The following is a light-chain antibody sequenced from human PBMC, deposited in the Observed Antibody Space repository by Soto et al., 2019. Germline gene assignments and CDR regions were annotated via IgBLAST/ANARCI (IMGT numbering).Light chain of an antibody. J-gene: IGKJ5*01. CDR2: GAS. V-gene: IGKV3-15*01. CDR1: QSVSSY. Sequence: EVVMTQSPANLSVSPGVGATLSCRASQSVSSYLLWYQQKPGQAPRLLIYGASTRATDIPARFSGSGSGTEFTLTISSLQSEDFAVYYCQQYDNWPPTFGQGTRLEIK. CDR3: QQYDNWPPT.